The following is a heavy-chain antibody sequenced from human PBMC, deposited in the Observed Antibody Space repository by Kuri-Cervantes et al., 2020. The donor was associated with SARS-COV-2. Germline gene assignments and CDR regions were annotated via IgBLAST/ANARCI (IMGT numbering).Heavy chain of an antibody. J-gene: IGHJ4*02. CDR1: GFSVSSDY. Sequence: GESLKISCAASGFSVSSDYMTWIRQAPGKGLEWVAVIYSGGSAYYAETVKGRFTTSRDSSKNTLFLQMNSLRAEDTAVYYCAKDHDRTSFDYWGQGTLVTVSS. CDR3: AKDHDRTSFDY. CDR2: IYSGGSA. V-gene: IGHV3-66*01. D-gene: IGHD3-3*01.